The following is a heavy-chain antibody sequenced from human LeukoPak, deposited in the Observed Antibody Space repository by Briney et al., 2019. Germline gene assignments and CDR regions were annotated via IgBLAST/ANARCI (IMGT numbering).Heavy chain of an antibody. V-gene: IGHV3-15*01. J-gene: IGHJ4*02. CDR2: IKSKTDGGTT. D-gene: IGHD1-26*01. CDR3: TTPRTPVGPPVGY. Sequence: GGSLRLSCAASGFTFSSYAMSWVRQAPGKGLEWVGRIKSKTDGGTTDYAAPVKGRFTISSDDSTNTLYLQMNSLKTEDTAVYYCTTPRTPVGPPVGYWGQGTLVTVSS. CDR1: GFTFSSYA.